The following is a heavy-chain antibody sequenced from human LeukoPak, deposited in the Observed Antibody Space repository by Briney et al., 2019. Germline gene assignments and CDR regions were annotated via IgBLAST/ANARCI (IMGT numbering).Heavy chain of an antibody. Sequence: GGSLRLSCAASGFTFNNWAMNWVRQAPGKGLEWVSGISDRGDSTKYADSVKGRFTISRDNPKNTLYLQMNSLNVEDTAVYFCAKTTRPLGALDYWGQGTLVTVSS. J-gene: IGHJ4*02. CDR1: GFTFNNWA. CDR3: AKTTRPLGALDY. CDR2: ISDRGDST. V-gene: IGHV3-23*01. D-gene: IGHD1-26*01.